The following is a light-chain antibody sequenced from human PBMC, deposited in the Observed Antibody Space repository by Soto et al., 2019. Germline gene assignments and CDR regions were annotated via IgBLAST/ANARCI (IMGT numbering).Light chain of an antibody. V-gene: IGKV1-39*01. CDR2: AAS. CDR1: QSISSY. CDR3: QQLNSYTIT. Sequence: DIQMTQSPSSLSASVGDRVTITCRASQSISSYLNWYQQKPGKAPKFLIYAASTLQSGVPSRFSGSGSGTDFTLTISSLQPEDFATYYCQQLNSYTITFGQGTRLEI. J-gene: IGKJ5*01.